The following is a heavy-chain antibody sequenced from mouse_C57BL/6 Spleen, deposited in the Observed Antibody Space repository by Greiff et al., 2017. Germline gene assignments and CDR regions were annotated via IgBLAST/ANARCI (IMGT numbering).Heavy chain of an antibody. CDR2: IYPGDGDT. CDR1: GYAFSSSW. Sequence: QVQLQQSGPELVKPGASVKISCKASGYAFSSSWMNWVKQRPGKGLEWIGRIYPGDGDTNYNGKFKGKATLTADKSSSTAYMQLSSLTSEDSAVYCCARRYYYGSSYGYFDVWGTGTTVTVSS. D-gene: IGHD1-1*01. CDR3: ARRYYYGSSYGYFDV. V-gene: IGHV1-82*01. J-gene: IGHJ1*03.